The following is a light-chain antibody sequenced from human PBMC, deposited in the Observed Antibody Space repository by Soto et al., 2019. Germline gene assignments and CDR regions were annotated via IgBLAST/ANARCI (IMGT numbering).Light chain of an antibody. CDR3: QTWGTGIRV. CDR1: SGHSSYA. V-gene: IGLV4-69*01. J-gene: IGLJ3*02. Sequence: QPVLTQSPSASASLGASVKLTCTLSSGHSSYAIAWHQQQPEKGPRYLMKLNSAGSHSKGDGLPDRFSGSSSGAERYLTISSLQSEDEADYYCQTWGTGIRVFGGGTQLTVL. CDR2: LNSAGSH.